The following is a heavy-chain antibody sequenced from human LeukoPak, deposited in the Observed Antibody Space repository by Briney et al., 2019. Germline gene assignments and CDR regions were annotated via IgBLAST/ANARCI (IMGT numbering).Heavy chain of an antibody. V-gene: IGHV4-39*01. CDR1: GGSISSSSYY. Sequence: SETLSLTCTVSGGSISSSSYYWGWIRQPPGKGLEWIGSLYYSGSTYYNPSLKSRVTISVDTSKNQFSLKLSSVTAADTAVYYCAGQPPSDYDILTGYSPDAFDIWGQGTVVTVSS. CDR3: AGQPPSDYDILTGYSPDAFDI. D-gene: IGHD3-9*01. J-gene: IGHJ3*02. CDR2: LYYSGST.